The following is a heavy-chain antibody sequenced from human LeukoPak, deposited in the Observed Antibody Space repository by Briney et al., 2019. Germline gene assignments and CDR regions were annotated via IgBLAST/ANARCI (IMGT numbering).Heavy chain of an antibody. Sequence: SETLSLTCTVSGGSISSYYWSWIGQPAGKGLEWIGRIYTSGSTNYNPSLKSRVTMSVDTSKNQFSLKLSSVTAADTAMYYCARSWGYDFWSGNLLDNWGQGTLVTVSS. CDR1: GGSISSYY. J-gene: IGHJ4*02. V-gene: IGHV4-4*07. CDR2: IYTSGST. CDR3: ARSWGYDFWSGNLLDN. D-gene: IGHD3-3*01.